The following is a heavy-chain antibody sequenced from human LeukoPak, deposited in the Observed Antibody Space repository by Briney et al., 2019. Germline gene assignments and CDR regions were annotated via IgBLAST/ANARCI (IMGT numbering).Heavy chain of an antibody. D-gene: IGHD2-2*03. CDR3: ARVDDLDAFDI. J-gene: IGHJ3*02. CDR2: ISSNGGST. CDR1: GFTFRSYA. V-gene: IGHV3-64D*06. Sequence: GGSLRLSCSAPGFTFRSYAMHWVRQAPGKGLEYVSAISSNGGSTYYADSVKGRFTISRDNSKNTLYLQMSSLRTEDTAVYYCARVDDLDAFDIWGQGTLVTVSS.